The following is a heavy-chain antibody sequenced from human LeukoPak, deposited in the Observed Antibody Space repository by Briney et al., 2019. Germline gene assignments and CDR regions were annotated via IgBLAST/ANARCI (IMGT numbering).Heavy chain of an antibody. V-gene: IGHV3-21*01. Sequence: GGSLRLSCAASGFTFSSYIMNWVRQAPGQGLEWVSSISSSSSYIYYADSVKGRFTISRDNAKNSLYLQMNGLRAEDTAVYYCAREVGTPQAFDIWGQGTMVTVSS. CDR3: AREVGTPQAFDI. D-gene: IGHD1-26*01. CDR1: GFTFSSYI. CDR2: ISSSSSYI. J-gene: IGHJ3*02.